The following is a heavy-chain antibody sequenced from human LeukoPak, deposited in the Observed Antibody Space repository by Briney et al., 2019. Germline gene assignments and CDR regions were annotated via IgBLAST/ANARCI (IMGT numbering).Heavy chain of an antibody. Sequence: SETPSLTCTVSGGSISSSSYYWGWIRQPPGKGLEWIGSIYYSGSTYYNPSLKSRVTISVDTSKNQFSLKLSSVTATDTAVYYCASPGGGSCSGGSCYSTWYFDLWGRGTLVTVSS. CDR2: IYYSGST. CDR1: GGSISSSSYY. D-gene: IGHD2-15*01. V-gene: IGHV4-39*01. J-gene: IGHJ2*01. CDR3: ASPGGGSCSGGSCYSTWYFDL.